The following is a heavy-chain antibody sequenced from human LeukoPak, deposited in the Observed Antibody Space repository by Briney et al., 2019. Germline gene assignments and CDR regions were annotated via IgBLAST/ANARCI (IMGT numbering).Heavy chain of an antibody. V-gene: IGHV3-48*01. CDR3: ARKSGSSGYPFDY. CDR1: GFSFSSYS. D-gene: IGHD3-22*01. J-gene: IGHJ4*02. Sequence: PGGSLRLPCAASGFSFSSYSMNWVRQAPGKGLEWVSYITSSSSTMYYADAVKGRFAISRDNAKNSLYLQMNSLRAEDTAVYYCARKSGSSGYPFDYWGQGTLVTVSS. CDR2: ITSSSSTM.